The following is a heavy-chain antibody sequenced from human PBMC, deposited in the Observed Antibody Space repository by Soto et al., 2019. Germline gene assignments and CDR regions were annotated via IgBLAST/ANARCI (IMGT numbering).Heavy chain of an antibody. Sequence: PGGSLRLSCAASGFTFSSYGMQWVRQAPAKGLEWVAVIWYDGSNKYYADSVKGRFTISRDNSKNTLYLQMNSLRAEDTAVYYCARYLACPLYYEFCSGSKGYCGQGTLVTVSS. V-gene: IGHV3-33*01. CDR1: GFTFSSYG. CDR3: ARYLACPLYYEFCSGSKGY. CDR2: IWYDGSNK. D-gene: IGHD3-3*01. J-gene: IGHJ4*02.